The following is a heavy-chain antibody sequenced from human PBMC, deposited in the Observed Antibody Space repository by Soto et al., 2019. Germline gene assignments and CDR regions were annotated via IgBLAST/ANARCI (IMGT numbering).Heavy chain of an antibody. CDR3: VKQYSSGWG. D-gene: IGHD6-19*01. J-gene: IGHJ4*02. Sequence: EVQLLESGGGLVQPGGSLRLSCAASGFSFRSYAMNWVRQAPGKGLEWDSAISGGGDNTYYADSVKGRFTISRDNSKNTLFLQMNSLRAEDTAVYHCVKQYSSGWGWGQGTLVTVSS. V-gene: IGHV3-23*01. CDR2: ISGGGDNT. CDR1: GFSFRSYA.